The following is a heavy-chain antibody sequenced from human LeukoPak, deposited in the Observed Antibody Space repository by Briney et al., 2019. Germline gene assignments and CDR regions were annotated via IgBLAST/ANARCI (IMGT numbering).Heavy chain of an antibody. CDR1: GGSISSSSYY. J-gene: IGHJ4*02. CDR3: ARVPTVTFFDY. Sequence: SETLSLTCTVSGGSISSSSYYWGWIRQPPGKGLEWIGSIYYSGSTYYNPSLKSRVTISVDTSKNQFSLKLSSVTAADTAVYYCARVPTVTFFDYWGQGTLVTVSS. D-gene: IGHD4-17*01. CDR2: IYYSGST. V-gene: IGHV4-39*07.